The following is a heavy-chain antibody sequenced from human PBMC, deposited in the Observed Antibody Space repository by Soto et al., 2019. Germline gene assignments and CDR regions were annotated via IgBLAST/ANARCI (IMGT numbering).Heavy chain of an antibody. Sequence: EVQLVESGGGLVQPGGSLRLSCAASGFTVSSNYMSWVRQAPGKGLEWVSVISGSGGSTYYADSVKGRFTISRDNSKNTLYLQMNSLRAEDTAVYYCARWGPIAAASLYYYGMDVWGQGTTVTVSS. D-gene: IGHD6-13*01. CDR1: GFTVSSNY. CDR3: ARWGPIAAASLYYYGMDV. V-gene: IGHV3-23*04. J-gene: IGHJ6*02. CDR2: ISGSGGST.